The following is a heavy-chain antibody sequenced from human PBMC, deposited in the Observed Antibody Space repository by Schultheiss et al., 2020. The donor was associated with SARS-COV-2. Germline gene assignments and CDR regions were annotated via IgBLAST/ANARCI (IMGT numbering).Heavy chain of an antibody. CDR1: GYSFTSYW. Sequence: GESLKISCKGSGYSFTSYWIGWVRQMPGKGLEWMGIIYPGDSDARYSPSFQGQVTISADKSISTAYLQWSSLKASDTAMYYCARLGKWFGELLHVWGQGTTVTVSS. D-gene: IGHD3-10*01. J-gene: IGHJ6*02. V-gene: IGHV5-51*01. CDR3: ARLGKWFGELLHV. CDR2: IYPGDSDA.